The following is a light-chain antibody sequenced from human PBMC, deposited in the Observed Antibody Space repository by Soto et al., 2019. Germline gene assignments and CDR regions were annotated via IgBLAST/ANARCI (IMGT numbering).Light chain of an antibody. J-gene: IGKJ5*01. V-gene: IGKV1-8*01. CDR3: QQYYSYPIT. CDR1: QGVTSN. CDR2: DAS. Sequence: AIRMTQSPSSFSASTGDRVTITCRASQGVTSNLAWYQQKPGKAPELLIYDASTLQRGAPSRFSGSGSGTDFTLTISSLQSEDFATYYCQQYYSYPITFGQGTRLEIK.